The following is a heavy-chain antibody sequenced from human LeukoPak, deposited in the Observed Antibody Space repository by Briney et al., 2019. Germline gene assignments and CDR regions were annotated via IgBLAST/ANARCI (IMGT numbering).Heavy chain of an antibody. D-gene: IGHD2-15*01. CDR1: GFTFSSYA. CDR2: ISGSGGST. V-gene: IGHV3-23*01. Sequence: PGGSLRLSCAASGFTFSSYAMSWVRQAPGKGLEWVSAISGSGGSTYYADSVKGRFTISRDNSKNTLYLQINSLRAEDTAVYYCAKDPLYSPNSKDDYWGQGTLVTVSS. J-gene: IGHJ4*02. CDR3: AKDPLYSPNSKDDY.